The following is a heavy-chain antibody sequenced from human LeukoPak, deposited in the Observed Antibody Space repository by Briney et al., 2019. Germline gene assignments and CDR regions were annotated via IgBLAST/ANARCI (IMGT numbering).Heavy chain of an antibody. D-gene: IGHD6-19*01. CDR2: ISGNGGTT. V-gene: IGHV3-23*01. CDR3: AKDLSRAVAADWFDP. CDR1: GFTFSTYA. Sequence: GGSLRLSCTPSGFTFSTYAIIWVRQAPGKGLEWVSSISGNGGTTYYADSVKGRFTISRDNSKNTLYLQMTNLRAADTAVYYCAKDLSRAVAADWFDPWDQGSLVTVSS. J-gene: IGHJ5*02.